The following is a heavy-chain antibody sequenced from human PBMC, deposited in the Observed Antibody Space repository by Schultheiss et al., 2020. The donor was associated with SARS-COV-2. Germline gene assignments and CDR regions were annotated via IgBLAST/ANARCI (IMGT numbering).Heavy chain of an antibody. Sequence: GESLKISCAASGFTFSSYAMSWVRQAPGKGLEWVAVIWYDGSNKYYADSVKGRFTISRDNSKNTLYLQMNSLRAEDTAVYYCAKDLVRRLSFDYWGQGTLVTVSS. CDR2: IWYDGSNK. D-gene: IGHD1-1*01. CDR1: GFTFSSYA. V-gene: IGHV3-33*06. CDR3: AKDLVRRLSFDY. J-gene: IGHJ4*02.